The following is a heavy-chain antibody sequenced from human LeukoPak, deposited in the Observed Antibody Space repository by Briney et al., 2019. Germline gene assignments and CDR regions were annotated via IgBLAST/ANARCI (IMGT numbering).Heavy chain of an antibody. Sequence: PGGSLRLSCAASGFSFSDSYMSWIRQAPGKGLECISYISSSGATIYYADSVKGRFTLSRDNAKNSLYLQMNSLRAEDTAVYYCATDRERDPSVYYLVGGQGTLITVSS. CDR3: ATDRERDPSVYYLV. J-gene: IGHJ4*02. CDR2: ISSSGATI. V-gene: IGHV3-11*01. CDR1: GFSFSDSY. D-gene: IGHD3-22*01.